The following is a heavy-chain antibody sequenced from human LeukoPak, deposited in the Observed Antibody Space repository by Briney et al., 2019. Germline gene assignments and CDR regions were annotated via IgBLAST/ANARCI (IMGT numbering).Heavy chain of an antibody. CDR3: ARSSPPTYYHFYYYMDV. Sequence: ASVKVSCKASGYTFTGYYIHWVRQAPGQGLERMGWINPSSGGAKYAQNFQGRVIMTTDTSVSTAYMELSSLRSDDTAVYYCARSSPPTYYHFYYYMDVWGKGSTATVSS. CDR2: INPSSGGA. J-gene: IGHJ6*03. CDR1: GYTFTGYY. D-gene: IGHD6-13*01. V-gene: IGHV1-2*02.